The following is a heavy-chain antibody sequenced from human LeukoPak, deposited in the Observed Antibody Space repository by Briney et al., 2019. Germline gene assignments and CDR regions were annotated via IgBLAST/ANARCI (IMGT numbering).Heavy chain of an antibody. CDR1: GFTFSSYA. V-gene: IGHV1-46*01. D-gene: IGHD2-21*01. CDR3: ARERTSNIPGDVDGFDL. J-gene: IGHJ3*01. CDR2: INLSGGTT. Sequence: GGSLRLPCSASGFTFSSYAIHWVRQAPGEGQGLEWMGIINLSGGTTIYAQKFQGRVALTRDMSTRTVYMELSSLRSDDTALYYCARERTSNIPGDVDGFDLWGQGTMVTVSS.